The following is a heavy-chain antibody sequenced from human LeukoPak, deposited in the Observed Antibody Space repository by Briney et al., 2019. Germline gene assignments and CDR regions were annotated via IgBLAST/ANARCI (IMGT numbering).Heavy chain of an antibody. V-gene: IGHV5-51*01. CDR1: GYSFTIYW. CDR3: ARTQVPAAIIDY. J-gene: IGHJ4*02. D-gene: IGHD2-2*02. CDR2: IYPGDSDT. Sequence: GASLKISCKGSGYSFTIYWIGWVRQMPGKGLGWMGIIYPGDSDTRYSPSFQGQVTISADKSISTAYLQWSSLKASDTAMYYCARTQVPAAIIDYWGQGTLVTVSS.